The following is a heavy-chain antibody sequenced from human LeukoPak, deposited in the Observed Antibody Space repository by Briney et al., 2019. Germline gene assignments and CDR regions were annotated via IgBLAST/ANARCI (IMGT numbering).Heavy chain of an antibody. CDR3: ARDDDEYGSSRSAFDI. Sequence: SQTLSLTRTVSGGSISSGSYYWSWIRQPAGKGLEWIGRFYASGSTNYNPSLKSRVTISVDTSKNQFSLNLSSVTAADTAVYYCARDDDEYGSSRSAFDIWGQGTMVTVSS. CDR1: GGSISSGSYY. J-gene: IGHJ3*02. CDR2: FYASGST. V-gene: IGHV4-61*02. D-gene: IGHD6-6*01.